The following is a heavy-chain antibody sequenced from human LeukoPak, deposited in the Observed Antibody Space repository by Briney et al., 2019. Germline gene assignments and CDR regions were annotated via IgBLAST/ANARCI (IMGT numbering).Heavy chain of an antibody. J-gene: IGHJ4*02. CDR2: ISYDGSNK. Sequence: PGGSLRLSCAASGFTFSSYAMHWVRQAPGKGLEWVAVISYDGSNKYYADSVEGRFTISRDNSKNTLYLQMNSLRAEDTAVYYCARDFIPYDSSGYFAYWGQGTLVTVSS. V-gene: IGHV3-30*01. D-gene: IGHD3-22*01. CDR1: GFTFSSYA. CDR3: ARDFIPYDSSGYFAY.